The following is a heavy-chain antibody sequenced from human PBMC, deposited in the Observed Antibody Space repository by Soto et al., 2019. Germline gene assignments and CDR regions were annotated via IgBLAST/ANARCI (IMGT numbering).Heavy chain of an antibody. CDR1: GGSINNNYYY. V-gene: IGHV4-39*07. Sequence: PSETLSLTCTVSGGSINNNYYYWGWVRQPPGKGLEWIASISRSGTTYYNPSLKSRVTKSIDPSRNQFSLTLTSVTAADTAVYYWARKHPRYRGTYINTCFDPGGKEPLV. J-gene: IGHJ5*02. CDR3: ARKHPRYRGTYINTCFDP. D-gene: IGHD1-26*01. CDR2: ISRSGTT.